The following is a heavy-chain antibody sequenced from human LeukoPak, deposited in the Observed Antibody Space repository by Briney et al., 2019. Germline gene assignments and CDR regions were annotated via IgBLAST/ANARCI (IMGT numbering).Heavy chain of an antibody. CDR2: IYYSGST. CDR1: GGSTSSSSYY. Sequence: SETLSLTCTVSGGSTSSSSYYWGWIRQPPGKGLEWIGSIYYSGSTYYNPSLKSRVTISVDTSKNQFSLKLSSVTAADTAVYYCARWGLRFLEWLAWGQGTMVTVSS. J-gene: IGHJ3*01. D-gene: IGHD3-3*01. V-gene: IGHV4-39*07. CDR3: ARWGLRFLEWLA.